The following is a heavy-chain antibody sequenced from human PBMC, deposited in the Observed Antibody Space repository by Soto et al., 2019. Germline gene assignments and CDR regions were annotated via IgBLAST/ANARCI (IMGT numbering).Heavy chain of an antibody. CDR2: INHSGST. D-gene: IGHD3-10*01. CDR3: ARGRMVRGVSRWFDP. Sequence: QVQLQQWGAGLLKPSETLSLTCAVYGGSFSGYYWSWIRQPPGKGLEWIGEINHSGSTNYNPSLKSRVTISVDTPKNQFSLKLSSVTAADTAVYYCARGRMVRGVSRWFDPWGQGTLVTVSS. J-gene: IGHJ5*02. CDR1: GGSFSGYY. V-gene: IGHV4-34*01.